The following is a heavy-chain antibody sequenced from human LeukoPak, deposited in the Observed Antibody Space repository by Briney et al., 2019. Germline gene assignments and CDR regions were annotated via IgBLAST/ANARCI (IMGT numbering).Heavy chain of an antibody. Sequence: SETLSLTCAVSGGSISSGGYSWSWIRQPPGKGLEWIGYIYHSGSTYYNPSLMSRVTISVDRSKNQFSLKLSSVTAADTAVYYCASRYYYDSSGYSYWGQGTLVTVSS. CDR1: GGSISSGGYS. V-gene: IGHV4-30-2*01. J-gene: IGHJ4*02. CDR2: IYHSGST. CDR3: ASRYYYDSSGYSY. D-gene: IGHD3-22*01.